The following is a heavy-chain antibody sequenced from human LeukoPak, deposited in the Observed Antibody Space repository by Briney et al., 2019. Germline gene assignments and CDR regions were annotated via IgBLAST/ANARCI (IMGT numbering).Heavy chain of an antibody. V-gene: IGHV5-51*01. Sequence: HGESLKISCKGSGYSFTSYWIGWVRQMPGKGLEWMGIIYPGDSDTRYSPSFQGQVTISADKSISPAYLQWSSLKASDTAMYYCARHLIYGDPDFDYWGQGTLVTVSS. D-gene: IGHD4-17*01. CDR2: IYPGDSDT. J-gene: IGHJ4*02. CDR3: ARHLIYGDPDFDY. CDR1: GYSFTSYW.